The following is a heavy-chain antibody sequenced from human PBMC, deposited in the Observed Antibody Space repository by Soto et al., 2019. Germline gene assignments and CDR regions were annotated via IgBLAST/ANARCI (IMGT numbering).Heavy chain of an antibody. D-gene: IGHD3-10*01. V-gene: IGHV4-39*01. CDR3: ARWGGSGSYSRAHNWFDP. Sequence: SETLSLTCTVSGGSISSSSYYWGWIRQPPGKGLEWIGSIYYSGSTYYNPSLKSRVTISVDTSKNQFSLKLSSVTAADTAVYYCARWGGSGSYSRAHNWFDPWGQGTLVTVSS. CDR2: IYYSGST. CDR1: GGSISSSSYY. J-gene: IGHJ5*02.